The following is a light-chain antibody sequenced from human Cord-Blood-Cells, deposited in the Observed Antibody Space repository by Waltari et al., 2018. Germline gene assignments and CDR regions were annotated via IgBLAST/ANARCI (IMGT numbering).Light chain of an antibody. CDR3: QSYDSSNWV. V-gene: IGLV6-57*01. J-gene: IGLJ3*02. CDR2: EDN. CDR1: SGSIASNY. Sequence: NFMLTQPHSVSESPGTTVTISCTRSSGSIASNYVQWYQQRPGSSPTTVIYEDNQRPPEVPDRFSGSIDSSSNSASLTISGLKTEDEADYYCQSYDSSNWVFGGGTKLTVL.